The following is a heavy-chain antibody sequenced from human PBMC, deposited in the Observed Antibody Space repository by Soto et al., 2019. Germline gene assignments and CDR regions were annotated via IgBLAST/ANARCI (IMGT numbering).Heavy chain of an antibody. CDR3: VRYSGEQLVRRGFYYYYMDV. CDR2: MISSGGSI. D-gene: IGHD6-6*01. Sequence: EVQLVESGGGLVKPGGSLRLSCAASGVTFSSFSFNWVRQAPGKGLEWVSFMISSGGSIYYADSVKGRFTISRDNAKNALYLQMNSLKDEDTAVYYCVRYSGEQLVRRGFYYYYMDVWGKGTTVTVSS. CDR1: GVTFSSFS. V-gene: IGHV3-21*01. J-gene: IGHJ6*03.